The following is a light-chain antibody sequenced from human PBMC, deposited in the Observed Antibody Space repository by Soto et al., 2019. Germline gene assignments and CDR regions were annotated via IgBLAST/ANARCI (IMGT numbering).Light chain of an antibody. V-gene: IGKV1-5*01. CDR2: AAS. CDR1: QNINAW. CDR3: QQYNSYPWT. Sequence: DIHMIQSASSLSVSVGDRVTITCRTSQNINAWLAWYQQKPGKAPKLLIYAASSLQSGVPSRFSGSRSGTECTLTISSLQPDDVATYYCQQYNSYPWTFTQGTKVDIK. J-gene: IGKJ1*01.